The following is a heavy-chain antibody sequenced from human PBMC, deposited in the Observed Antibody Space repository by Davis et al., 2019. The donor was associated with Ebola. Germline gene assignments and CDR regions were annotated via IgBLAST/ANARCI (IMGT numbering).Heavy chain of an antibody. J-gene: IGHJ3*02. CDR3: VTEGFDI. Sequence: GESLKISCAASGFTFSMYGMKWVRQAPGKGLEYISGISGSGDITHLADSVKGRFTISRDNSKNTLDLRMNNLRVGDTALYYCVTEGFDIWGPGTMATVSS. CDR1: GFTFSMYG. CDR2: ISGSGDIT. V-gene: IGHV3-23*01.